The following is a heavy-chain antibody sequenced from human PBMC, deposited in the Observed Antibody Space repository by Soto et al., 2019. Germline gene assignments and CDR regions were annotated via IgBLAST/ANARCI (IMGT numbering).Heavy chain of an antibody. Sequence: QVQLVESGGGVVQPGRSLRLSCAAYGFTFSSYGMHWVRQAPGKGLEWVAVISYDGSNKYYTDSVKGRFTISRDNSKNKLYLQMNSLRAEYTAVYYCAKDLLGPGRAYGMDVWGQGTTVTVSS. CDR1: GFTFSSYG. V-gene: IGHV3-30*18. D-gene: IGHD7-27*01. J-gene: IGHJ6*02. CDR2: ISYDGSNK. CDR3: AKDLLGPGRAYGMDV.